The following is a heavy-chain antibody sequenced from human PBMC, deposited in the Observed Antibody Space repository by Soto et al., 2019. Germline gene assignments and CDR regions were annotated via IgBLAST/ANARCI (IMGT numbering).Heavy chain of an antibody. J-gene: IGHJ3*02. CDR2: MNPNSGNT. V-gene: IGHV1-8*01. CDR3: ARQTAAWIQLWHRSDAFDI. D-gene: IGHD5-18*01. CDR1: GYTFTSYD. Sequence: ASVKVSCKDSGYTFTSYDINWVRQATEQGLEWMGWMNPNSGNTGYAQKFQGRVTMTRNTSISTAYMELSSLRSEDTAVYYCARQTAAWIQLWHRSDAFDIWGQGTMVTVSS.